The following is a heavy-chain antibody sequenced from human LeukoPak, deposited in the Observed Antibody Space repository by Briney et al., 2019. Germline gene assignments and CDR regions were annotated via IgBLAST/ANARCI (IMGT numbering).Heavy chain of an antibody. J-gene: IGHJ4*02. CDR2: ISSSSSYI. V-gene: IGHV3-21*01. CDR3: ASGSGSYYTPFDY. CDR1: GFTFSSYS. Sequence: GGSLRLSCAASGFTFSSYSMNWVRQAPGKGLKWVSSISSSSSYIYYADSVKGRFTISRDNAKNSLYLQMNSLRAEDTAVYYCASGSGSYYTPFDYWGQGTLVTVSS. D-gene: IGHD3-10*01.